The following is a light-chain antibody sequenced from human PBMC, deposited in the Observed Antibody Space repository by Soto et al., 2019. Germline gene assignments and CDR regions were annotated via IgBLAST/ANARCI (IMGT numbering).Light chain of an antibody. Sequence: DIQMTQSPSTLSASVGDRVTITCRASQSISSWLAWYQQKPGKAPKLLIYEVSRLERGVQSRVSGSGLGTEFTLTTSSLLPANFATYIVQQSNTYGALGQG. J-gene: IGKJ1*01. CDR2: EVS. CDR3: QQSNTYGA. CDR1: QSISSW. V-gene: IGKV1-5*01.